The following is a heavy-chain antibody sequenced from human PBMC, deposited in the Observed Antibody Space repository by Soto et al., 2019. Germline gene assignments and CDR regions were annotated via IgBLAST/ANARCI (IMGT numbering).Heavy chain of an antibody. Sequence: PVGSLRLSCAASGFTFSSYSMNWVRQAPGKGLEWVSSISSSSYIYYADSVKGRFTISRDNAKNSLYLQMNSLRAEDTAVYYCARDGCSSTSCYTDFDYWGQGTLVTVSS. CDR1: GFTFSSYS. CDR3: ARDGCSSTSCYTDFDY. CDR2: ISSSSYI. D-gene: IGHD2-2*02. J-gene: IGHJ4*02. V-gene: IGHV3-21*01.